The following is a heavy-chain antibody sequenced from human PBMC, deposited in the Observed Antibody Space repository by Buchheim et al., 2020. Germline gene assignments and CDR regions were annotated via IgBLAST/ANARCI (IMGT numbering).Heavy chain of an antibody. V-gene: IGHV3-7*01. CDR1: GFAFSVYW. CDR3: ARDLNIVGATGRFDQ. CDR2: INQDGGAE. J-gene: IGHJ4*02. D-gene: IGHD1-26*01. Sequence: EVQLVESGGGLVQPGGSLRLSCAASGFAFSVYWMSWVRQSPEKGLEWVANINQDGGAEYYVGSVKGRFTISRDNAKTSLFLQMNNLRAEDTAVYYCARDLNIVGATGRFDQWGQGTL.